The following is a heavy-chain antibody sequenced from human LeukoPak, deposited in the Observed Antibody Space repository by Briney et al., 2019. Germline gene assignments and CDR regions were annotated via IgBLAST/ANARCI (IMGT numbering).Heavy chain of an antibody. CDR2: MNPNSGNT. D-gene: IGHD3-3*01. V-gene: IGHV1-8*03. CDR1: GYTFTSYD. CDR3: ARGRTYYDFWGGYYTFDY. J-gene: IGHJ4*02. Sequence: ASVKVSCKASGYTFTSYDINWVRQATGQGLEWMGWMNPNSGNTGYAQKFQGRVTITRNTSISTAYMELSSLRSEDTAVYYCARGRTYYDFWGGYYTFDYWGQGTLVTVSS.